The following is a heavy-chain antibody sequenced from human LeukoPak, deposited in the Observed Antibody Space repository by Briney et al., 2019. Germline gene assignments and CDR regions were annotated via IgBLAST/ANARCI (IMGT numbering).Heavy chain of an antibody. CDR1: GGSFSRYD. V-gene: IGHV4-34*01. Sequence: SETLSLTCAVCGGSFSRYDWSWIRQPPGKGLEWIGEINHSGSTNYNPSLKSRVTISVDTSKNQFSLKLSSVTAADTAVYYCARGTMTTVTYYFDYWGQGTLVTVSS. CDR2: INHSGST. J-gene: IGHJ4*02. D-gene: IGHD4-17*01. CDR3: ARGTMTTVTYYFDY.